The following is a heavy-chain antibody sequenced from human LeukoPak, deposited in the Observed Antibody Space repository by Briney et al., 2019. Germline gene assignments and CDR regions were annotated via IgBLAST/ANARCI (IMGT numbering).Heavy chain of an antibody. CDR2: IIPIFGTA. D-gene: IGHD3-16*02. CDR3: ASNDYVWGSYLYFDI. Sequence: ASVKVSCKASGGTFSSYAISWVRQAPGQGLERMGGIIPIFGTANYAQKFQGRVTITADESTSTAYMELSSLRSEDTAVYYCASNDYVWGSYLYFDIWGQGTMVTVSS. V-gene: IGHV1-69*01. CDR1: GGTFSSYA. J-gene: IGHJ3*02.